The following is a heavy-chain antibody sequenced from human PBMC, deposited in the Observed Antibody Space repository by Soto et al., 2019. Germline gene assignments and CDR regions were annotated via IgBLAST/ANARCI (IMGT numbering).Heavy chain of an antibody. J-gene: IGHJ4*02. CDR2: ISGDGGTT. Sequence: EVQLLDSGGGLVQPGGSLTLSCAASGFSFSNSAMNWVRQAPGKGLEWVSHISGDGGTTYYADSVKGRFTFSRDNSKNTLDLQMNSLRAEDTAVYYCAREAGDGIGPIAYWGQGTLVTVSS. CDR3: AREAGDGIGPIAY. CDR1: GFSFSNSA. V-gene: IGHV3-23*01. D-gene: IGHD2-21*02.